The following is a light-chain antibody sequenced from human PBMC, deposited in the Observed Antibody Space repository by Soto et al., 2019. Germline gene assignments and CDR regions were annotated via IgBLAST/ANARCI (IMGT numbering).Light chain of an antibody. J-gene: IGKJ4*01. CDR3: QQANSFPLT. V-gene: IGKV1-9*01. Sequence: LAQSPATLSLSPGERATLSCMVSQSVSSRYLAWYQQKPGKAPKLLIYAASTLQSGVPSRFSGSGSGTEFTLTISSLQPEDFATYYCQQANSFPLTFGGGTKVDI. CDR2: AAS. CDR1: QSVSSRY.